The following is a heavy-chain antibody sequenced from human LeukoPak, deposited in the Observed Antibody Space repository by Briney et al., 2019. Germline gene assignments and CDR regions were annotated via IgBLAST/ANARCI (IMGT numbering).Heavy chain of an antibody. J-gene: IGHJ4*02. CDR3: AGEGCDYVWGSYRYGNY. CDR1: GYTFTSYD. CDR2: KNPNSGNT. Sequence: ASVKVSCKASGYTFTSYDINWVRQATGQGLEWMGWKNPNSGNTGYARKFQGRVTMTRNTSISTAYMELSSLRSEDTAVYYCAGEGCDYVWGSYRYGNYWGQGTLVTVSS. D-gene: IGHD3-16*02. V-gene: IGHV1-8*01.